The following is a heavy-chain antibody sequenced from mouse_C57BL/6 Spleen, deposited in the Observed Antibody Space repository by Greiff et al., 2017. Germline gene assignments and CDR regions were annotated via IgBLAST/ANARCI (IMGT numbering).Heavy chain of an antibody. Sequence: QVQLQQPGAELVRPGSSVKLSCKASGYTFTSYWMDWVKQRPGQGLEWIGNIYPSDSETHYNQKFKDKATLTVDKSSSTAYMQLSSLTSEDSAVYYCARGGAQATFFDDWGQGTTLTVSS. J-gene: IGHJ2*01. CDR2: IYPSDSET. D-gene: IGHD3-2*02. CDR3: ARGGAQATFFDD. CDR1: GYTFTSYW. V-gene: IGHV1-61*01.